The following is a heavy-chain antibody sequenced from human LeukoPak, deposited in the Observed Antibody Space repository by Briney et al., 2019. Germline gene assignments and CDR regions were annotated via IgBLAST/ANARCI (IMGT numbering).Heavy chain of an antibody. CDR2: IKQDGSEK. CDR3: ARVPMGQTYYYDREYDAFDI. D-gene: IGHD3-22*01. Sequence: GGSLRLSCAASGFTFSSYWMSWVRQAPGKGLEWVANIKQDGSEKYYVDSVKGRFTISRDNAKNSLYLQMNSLRAEDTAVYYCARVPMGQTYYYDREYDAFDIWGQGTMVTVSS. CDR1: GFTFSSYW. V-gene: IGHV3-7*01. J-gene: IGHJ3*02.